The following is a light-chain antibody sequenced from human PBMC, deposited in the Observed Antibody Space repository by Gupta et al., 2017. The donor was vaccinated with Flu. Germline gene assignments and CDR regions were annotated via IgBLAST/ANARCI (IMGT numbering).Light chain of an antibody. Sequence: DIQMTQSPSSLSASVGDRVTITCRASQSISSYLNWYQQKPGKAPKRLIYAASSLQRGVPSRFSGSGSGTDFTLTISSLQPEDFATYYCQQSYSTPLTFGGGTKVEIK. V-gene: IGKV1-39*01. CDR1: QSISSY. CDR2: AAS. J-gene: IGKJ4*01. CDR3: QQSYSTPLT.